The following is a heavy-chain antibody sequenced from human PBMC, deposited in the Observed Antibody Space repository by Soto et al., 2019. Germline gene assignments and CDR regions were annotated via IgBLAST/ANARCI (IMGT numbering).Heavy chain of an antibody. J-gene: IGHJ3*02. V-gene: IGHV1-3*01. Sequence: ASVKVSCKASGYTFTSYYMHWVRQAPGQRLEWMGWINAGNGNTKYSQKFQGRVTITRDTSASTAYMELSSLRSEDTAVYYCARDHAIVGATDAFDIWGQGTMVTVSS. CDR1: GYTFTSYY. D-gene: IGHD1-26*01. CDR3: ARDHAIVGATDAFDI. CDR2: INAGNGNT.